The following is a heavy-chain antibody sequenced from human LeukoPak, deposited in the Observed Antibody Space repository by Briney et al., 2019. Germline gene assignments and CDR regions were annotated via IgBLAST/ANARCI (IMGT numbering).Heavy chain of an antibody. Sequence: GGTLRLSCAASGFTFTKYGMIWVRQAPGKGLEWISAISATGGRTYYADSVKGRFTISRDNSKSTLYLQMNSLRAEDTAVYYCAKVRWDNSGWYYLDSWGQGTLVTVSS. CDR1: GFTFTKYG. J-gene: IGHJ4*02. CDR2: ISATGGRT. D-gene: IGHD6-19*01. CDR3: AKVRWDNSGWYYLDS. V-gene: IGHV3-23*01.